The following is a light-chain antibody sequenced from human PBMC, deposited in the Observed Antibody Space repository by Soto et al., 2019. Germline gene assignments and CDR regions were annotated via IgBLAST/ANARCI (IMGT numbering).Light chain of an antibody. CDR3: CSYAGSRV. J-gene: IGLJ3*02. CDR1: SSDVGSYNL. Sequence: QSALTQPASVSGSPGQSITISCTGTSSDVGSYNLVSWYQQHPGKAPKLMIYEGSKRPSGVSIRFSGSKSGNTASLTISGLQAEDEADYYCCSYAGSRVFGGGTQLPS. CDR2: EGS. V-gene: IGLV2-23*01.